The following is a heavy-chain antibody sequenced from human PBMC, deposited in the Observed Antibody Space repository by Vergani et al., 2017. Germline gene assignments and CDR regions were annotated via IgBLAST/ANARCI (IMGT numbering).Heavy chain of an antibody. CDR1: GDSVSSNSAA. D-gene: IGHD3-16*01. J-gene: IGHJ4*02. CDR2: TYSRSKWYN. V-gene: IGHV6-1*01. Sequence: QVQLQQSGPGLVQPSQTLSLTCAISGDSVSSNSAAWNWIRQSPSRGLEWLGRTYSRSKWYNDYAVSVKSRIPLYPGTSKNQFTLQLNSVTPEDTAVYYCARDPYVWGSYVPGTFDYWGQGTLVTVSS. CDR3: ARDPYVWGSYVPGTFDY.